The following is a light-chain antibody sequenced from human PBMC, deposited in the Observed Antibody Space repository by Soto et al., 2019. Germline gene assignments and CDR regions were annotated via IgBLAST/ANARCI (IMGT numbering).Light chain of an antibody. J-gene: IGKJ1*01. CDR3: QQYNDWPLT. V-gene: IGKV3-15*01. CDR1: LRVSSN. Sequence: EIVMTQSPFTLSASAGERATISCRASLRVSSNLAWYQQKPVQTPSLLIYGAFTRATGIPSRFSGTGSGTEFTLTISSLQSEDFALYYCQQYNDWPLTFGQGTKVDIK. CDR2: GAF.